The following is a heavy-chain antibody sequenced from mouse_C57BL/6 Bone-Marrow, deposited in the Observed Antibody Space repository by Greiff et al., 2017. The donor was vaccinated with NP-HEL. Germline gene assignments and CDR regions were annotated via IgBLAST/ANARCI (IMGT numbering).Heavy chain of an antibody. CDR2: IDPENGDT. J-gene: IGHJ4*01. CDR3: TTEGLRRMDY. CDR1: GFNIKDDY. Sequence: EVQLQQSGAELVRPGASVKLSCTASGFNIKDDYMHWVKQRPEQGLEWIGWIDPENGDTAYASKFQGKATITADTSSNTAYLQLSSLTSEDTAVYYCTTEGLRRMDYWGQGTSVTVSS. V-gene: IGHV14-4*01. D-gene: IGHD2-4*01.